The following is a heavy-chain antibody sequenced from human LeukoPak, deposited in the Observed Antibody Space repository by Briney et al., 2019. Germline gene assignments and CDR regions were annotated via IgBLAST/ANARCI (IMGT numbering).Heavy chain of an antibody. CDR2: IRYDGSNK. D-gene: IGHD3-3*01. J-gene: IGHJ4*02. CDR3: AKQFQYYDFWSGYYYPFDY. CDR1: GFTFSSYG. Sequence: GGSLRLSCAASGFTFSSYGMHWVRQAPGKGLEWVAFIRYDGSNKYYADSVKGRFTISRDNSKNTLYLQMNSLRAEDTAVYYCAKQFQYYDFWSGYYYPFDYWGQGTLVTVSS. V-gene: IGHV3-30*02.